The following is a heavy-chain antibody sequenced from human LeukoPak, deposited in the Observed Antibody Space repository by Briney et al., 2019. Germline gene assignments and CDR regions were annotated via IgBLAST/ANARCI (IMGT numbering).Heavy chain of an antibody. V-gene: IGHV1-46*01. CDR3: ARPGRYCSSTSCYAFDY. D-gene: IGHD2-2*01. Sequence: ASVKVSCKASGYTFTSYYMHWVRQAPGQGLEWMGIINPIGGSTSYAQKFQGRVTMTRDTSTSTVYMELSSLRSEDTAVYYCARPGRYCSSTSCYAFDYWGQGTLVTVSS. CDR2: INPIGGST. CDR1: GYTFTSYY. J-gene: IGHJ4*02.